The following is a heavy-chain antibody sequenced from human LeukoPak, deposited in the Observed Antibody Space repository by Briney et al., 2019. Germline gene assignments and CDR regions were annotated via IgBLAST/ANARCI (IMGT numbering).Heavy chain of an antibody. V-gene: IGHV1-69*01. CDR2: IIPIFGTA. D-gene: IGHD3-22*01. CDR3: ASYYYDSSGYYGFDY. Sequence: GSSVKVSCKASGGTFISYAISWVRQAPGQGLEWMGGIIPIFGTANYAQKFQGRVTITADESTSTAYMELSSLRSEDTAVYYCASYYYDSSGYYGFDYWGQGTLVTVSS. CDR1: GGTFISYA. J-gene: IGHJ4*02.